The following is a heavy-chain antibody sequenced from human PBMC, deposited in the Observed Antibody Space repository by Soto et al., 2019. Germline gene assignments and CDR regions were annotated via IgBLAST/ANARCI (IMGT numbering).Heavy chain of an antibody. CDR2: ISSSGSTI. D-gene: IGHD6-13*01. V-gene: IGHV3-48*03. CDR1: GFTFSSYE. CDR3: AKASIAAAGYPDYYYGMDV. J-gene: IGHJ6*02. Sequence: GGSLRLSCAASGFTFSSYEMNWVRQAPGKGLEWVSYISSSGSTIYYADSVKGRFTISRDNAKNSLYLQMNSLRAEDTAVYYCAKASIAAAGYPDYYYGMDVWGQGTTVTVSS.